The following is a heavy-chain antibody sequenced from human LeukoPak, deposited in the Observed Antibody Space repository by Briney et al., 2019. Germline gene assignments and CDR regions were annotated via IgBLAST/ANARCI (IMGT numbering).Heavy chain of an antibody. CDR2: ISSSSSYI. CDR3: ARGIAVAGGYYYMDV. J-gene: IGHJ6*03. D-gene: IGHD6-19*01. V-gene: IGHV3-21*01. CDR1: GFTFSDYY. Sequence: PGGSLRLSCAASGFTFSDYYMNWVRQAPGKGLEWVSSISSSSSYIYYADSVKGRFTISRDNAKNSLYLQMNSLRAEDTAVYYCARGIAVAGGYYYMDVWGKGTTVTVSS.